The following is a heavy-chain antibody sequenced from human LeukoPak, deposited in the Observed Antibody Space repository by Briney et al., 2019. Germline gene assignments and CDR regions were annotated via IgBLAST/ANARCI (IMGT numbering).Heavy chain of an antibody. CDR1: GGSFSGYY. D-gene: IGHD3-22*01. V-gene: IGHV4-34*01. J-gene: IGHJ4*02. CDR3: ARHPPSPDDSSGSSLDY. Sequence: SETLSLTCAVYGGSFSGYYWSWIRQPPGKGLEWIGEINHSGSTNYNPSLKSRVTISVDTSKNQFSLKLSSVTAEDTAVYYCARHPPSPDDSSGSSLDYWGQGTLVTVSS. CDR2: INHSGST.